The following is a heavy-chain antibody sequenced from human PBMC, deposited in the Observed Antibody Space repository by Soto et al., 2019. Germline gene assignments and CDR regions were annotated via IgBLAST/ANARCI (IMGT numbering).Heavy chain of an antibody. J-gene: IGHJ1*01. Sequence: ETLSLTDDVSGDSIGTSSYYWGWIRQPPGKGLEWIASIYYSGATYYNPSLQSRVTISVDTSNNRFSLTLSSLTAADTAVYFCARLAYSGYLQTWGQGSLVTVSS. CDR1: GDSIGTSSYY. CDR3: ARLAYSGYLQT. D-gene: IGHD1-26*01. V-gene: IGHV4-39*02. CDR2: IYYSGAT.